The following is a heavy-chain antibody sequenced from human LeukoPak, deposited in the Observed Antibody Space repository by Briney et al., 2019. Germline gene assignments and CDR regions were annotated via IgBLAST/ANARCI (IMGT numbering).Heavy chain of an antibody. CDR1: GFTFSSYS. CDR3: ARVYGGYVLWYYFDY. Sequence: PGGSLRLSCAASGFTFSSYSMNWVRQAPGKGLEWVAVISYDGSNKYYADSVKGRFTISRDNSKNTLYLQMNSLRAEDTAVYYCARVYGGYVLWYYFDYWGQGTLVTVSS. J-gene: IGHJ4*02. CDR2: ISYDGSNK. V-gene: IGHV3-30*03. D-gene: IGHD5-12*01.